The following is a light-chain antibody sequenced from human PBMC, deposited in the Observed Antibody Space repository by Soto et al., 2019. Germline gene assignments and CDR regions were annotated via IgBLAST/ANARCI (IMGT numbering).Light chain of an antibody. CDR1: QSVSSSY. Sequence: EIVLTQSPGTLSLSPGERATLSSRASQSVSSSYLAWYQQKPGQAPRLLIYGASSRATGIPDRFSGSGSGTDFTLTISRLEPEDFAVYYCQQYGSSPPYTFGQGTKLDIK. J-gene: IGKJ2*01. V-gene: IGKV3-20*01. CDR2: GAS. CDR3: QQYGSSPPYT.